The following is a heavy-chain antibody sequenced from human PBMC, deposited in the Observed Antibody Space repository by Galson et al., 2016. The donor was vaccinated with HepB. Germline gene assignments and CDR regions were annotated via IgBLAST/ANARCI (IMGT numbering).Heavy chain of an antibody. CDR2: ISRGATTI. V-gene: IGHV3-48*03. CDR1: GFTFSSYE. J-gene: IGHJ4*02. D-gene: IGHD3-3*01. CDR3: TRDRAQDWSGSFTGVYFDS. Sequence: SLRLSCAASGFTFSSYEMNRVRQAPGKGLVWISYISRGATTIYYADSVRGCLTVSRDNARNSLYLQMHSLRAEDTAIYYCTRDRAQDWSGSFTGVYFDSWGQGTLVTVSS.